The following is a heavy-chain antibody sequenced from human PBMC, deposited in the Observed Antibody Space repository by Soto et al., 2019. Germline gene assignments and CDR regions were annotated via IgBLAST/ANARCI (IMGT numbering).Heavy chain of an antibody. CDR1: GFTFSGDS. CDR2: ISTTSTYI. J-gene: IGHJ6*02. D-gene: IGHD3-10*02. V-gene: IGHV3-21*01. CDR3: VRDYVMDV. Sequence: LRLSCAASGFTFSGDSMNWVRQAPGKGLEWVASISTTSTYIYYADSVTGRFTISRDNAKNSLHLQMNSLRAEDTAVYYCVRDYVMDVWGQGTTVTVSS.